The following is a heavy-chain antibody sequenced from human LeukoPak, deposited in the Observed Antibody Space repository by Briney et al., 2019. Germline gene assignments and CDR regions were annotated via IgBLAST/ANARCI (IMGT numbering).Heavy chain of an antibody. V-gene: IGHV4-39*01. Sequence: SETLSLTCTVSGGSISSSSYYWSWIRQPPGKGLEWIGEINHSGSTNYNPSLKSRVTISVDTSKNQFSLKLSSVTAADRAVYYCARQVGSGFLDYWGQGTLVTVSS. J-gene: IGHJ4*02. CDR3: ARQVGSGFLDY. D-gene: IGHD3-10*01. CDR2: INHSGST. CDR1: GGSISSSSYY.